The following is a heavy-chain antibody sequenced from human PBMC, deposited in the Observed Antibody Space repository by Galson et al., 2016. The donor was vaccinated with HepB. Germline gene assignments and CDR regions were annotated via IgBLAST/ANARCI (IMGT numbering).Heavy chain of an antibody. CDR2: IWYDGSRK. Sequence: SLRLSCAASGFPFSSYGMHWVRQTPDKGLEWVAVIWYDGSRKYYADSVTGRFTVSRDNSKNTVYLQMNSLRDEDTAVYYCARDARASVYFYYYGMDVWGQGTTVTVSS. CDR3: ARDARASVYFYYYGMDV. V-gene: IGHV3-33*01. J-gene: IGHJ6*02. D-gene: IGHD3-10*01. CDR1: GFPFSSYG.